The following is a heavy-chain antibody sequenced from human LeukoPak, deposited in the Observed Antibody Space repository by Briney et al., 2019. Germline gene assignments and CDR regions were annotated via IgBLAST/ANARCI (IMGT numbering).Heavy chain of an antibody. CDR3: ANDRAIYCASGVCPCDY. J-gene: IGHJ4*02. D-gene: IGHD2-8*01. CDR1: GFTFSSYA. Sequence: PGGSLRLSCAASGFTFSSYAMSWVRQAPGKGLEWVSAISCSGSSTYYADPVKGRFTISRDNSKNTLYLQMNSLRAEDTAVYYCANDRAIYCASGVCPCDYWGQGTLVTVSS. V-gene: IGHV3-23*01. CDR2: ISCSGSST.